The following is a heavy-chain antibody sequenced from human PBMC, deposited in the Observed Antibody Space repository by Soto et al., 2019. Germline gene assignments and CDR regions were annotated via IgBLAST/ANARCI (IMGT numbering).Heavy chain of an antibody. D-gene: IGHD5-12*01. CDR2: IYYSGST. CDR1: GGSISSYY. J-gene: IGHJ6*04. CDR3: ARGGAIRGYDQNCSYYGMDS. Sequence: KPSETLSLTCTVSGGSISSYYWSWIRQPPGKGLEWIGYIYYSGSTNYNPSLKSRVTISVDTSKNQFSLKLSSVTAADTAVYYCARGGAIRGYDQNCSYYGMDSWGKGTTVTVPP. V-gene: IGHV4-59*01.